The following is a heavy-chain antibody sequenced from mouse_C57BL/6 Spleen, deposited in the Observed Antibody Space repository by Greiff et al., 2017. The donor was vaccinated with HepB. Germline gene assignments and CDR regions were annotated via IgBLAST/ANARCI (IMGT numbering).Heavy chain of an antibody. V-gene: IGHV1-64*01. J-gene: IGHJ2*01. CDR2: IPPNSGST. Sequence: QVQLKQPGAELVKPGASVKLSCKASGYTFTSYWMHWVKQRPGQGLEWIGMIPPNSGSTNYNEKFKSKATLTVDKSSSTADMQLSSLTSEDSAVYYCARDYYGRGYWGQGTTLTVSS. CDR1: GYTFTSYW. CDR3: ARDYYGRGY. D-gene: IGHD1-1*01.